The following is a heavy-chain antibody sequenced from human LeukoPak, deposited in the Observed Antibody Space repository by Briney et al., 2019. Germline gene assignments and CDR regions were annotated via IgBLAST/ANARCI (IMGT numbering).Heavy chain of an antibody. D-gene: IGHD3-22*01. CDR1: GGSFSGYY. V-gene: IGHV4-34*01. Sequence: SETLSLTCAVYGGSFSGYYWSWIRQPPGKGLEWIGEINHSGSTNYNPSLKSRVTISVDTSKNQFSLKLSSVTAADTAVYYCVRGRNFLKYYYDSSGYYYAPPPFDYWGQGTLVTVSS. CDR2: INHSGST. J-gene: IGHJ4*02. CDR3: VRGRNFLKYYYDSSGYYYAPPPFDY.